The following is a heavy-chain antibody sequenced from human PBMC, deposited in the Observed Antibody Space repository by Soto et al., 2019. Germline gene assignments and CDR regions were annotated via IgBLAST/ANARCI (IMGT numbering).Heavy chain of an antibody. CDR2: ISAYNGNT. V-gene: IGHV1-18*01. CDR3: ARDRVGVAAAGYDY. Sequence: ASVKVSCKASGYTFTSYGISWVRQAPGQGLEWMGWISAYNGNTNYAQKLQGRVTVTKETSTSTAYMELGGLRSEDTAVYYCARDRVGVAAAGYDYWGQGTLVTVSS. D-gene: IGHD6-13*01. CDR1: GYTFTSYG. J-gene: IGHJ4*02.